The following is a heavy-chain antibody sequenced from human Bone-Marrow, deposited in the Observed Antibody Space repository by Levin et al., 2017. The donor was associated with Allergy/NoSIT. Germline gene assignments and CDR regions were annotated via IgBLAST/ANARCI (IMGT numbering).Heavy chain of an antibody. CDR1: GFTFSSYE. Sequence: AGGSLRLSCAASGFTFSSYEMNWVRQAPGKGLEWVSYISSSGSTIYYADSVKGRFTISRDNAKNSLYLQMNSLRAEDTAVYYCASLLYSSSWYAFSWFDPWGQGTLVTVSS. CDR2: ISSSGSTI. CDR3: ASLLYSSSWYAFSWFDP. D-gene: IGHD6-13*01. V-gene: IGHV3-48*03. J-gene: IGHJ5*02.